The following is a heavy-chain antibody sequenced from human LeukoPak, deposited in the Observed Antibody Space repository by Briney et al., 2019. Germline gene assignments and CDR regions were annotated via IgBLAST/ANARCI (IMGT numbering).Heavy chain of an antibody. CDR1: GFTFDDYA. Sequence: GGSLRLSCAASGFTFDDYAMHWVRQAPGKGLEWVSGISWNSGSIGYADSVKGRFTISRDNAKNSLYLQMNSLRAEDTALYHCAKDIRAPRGYSYGYFDYWGQGTLVTVSS. D-gene: IGHD5-18*01. CDR3: AKDIRAPRGYSYGYFDY. J-gene: IGHJ4*02. CDR2: ISWNSGSI. V-gene: IGHV3-9*01.